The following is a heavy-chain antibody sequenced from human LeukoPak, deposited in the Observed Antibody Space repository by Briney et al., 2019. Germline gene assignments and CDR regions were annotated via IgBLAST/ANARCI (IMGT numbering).Heavy chain of an antibody. Sequence: ASETLSLTCAVSGGSISSGGYPWSWIRQPPGKGLEWIGYIYHSGSTYYNPSLKSRVTISVDRSKNQFSLKLSSVTAADTAVYYCASEYYDSSGYYLVVDYWGQGTLVTVSS. V-gene: IGHV4-30-2*01. CDR2: IYHSGST. CDR3: ASEYYDSSGYYLVVDY. D-gene: IGHD3-22*01. J-gene: IGHJ4*02. CDR1: GGSISSGGYP.